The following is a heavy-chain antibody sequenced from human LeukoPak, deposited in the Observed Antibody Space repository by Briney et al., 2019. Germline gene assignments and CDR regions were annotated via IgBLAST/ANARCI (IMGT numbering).Heavy chain of an antibody. J-gene: IGHJ4*02. CDR2: INHSGST. Sequence: SETLSLACAVYGGSFSGYYWSWIRQPPGKGLEWIGEINHSGSTNYNPSLKSRVTISVDTSKHQFSLKPSSVTPADTAVYYCARTGKLRYFDWLLSPYYFDYWGQGTLVTVSS. CDR3: ARTGKLRYFDWLLSPYYFDY. D-gene: IGHD3-9*01. CDR1: GGSFSGYY. V-gene: IGHV4-34*01.